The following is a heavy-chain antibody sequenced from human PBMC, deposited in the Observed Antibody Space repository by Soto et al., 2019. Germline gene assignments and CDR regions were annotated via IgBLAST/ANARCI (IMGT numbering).Heavy chain of an antibody. J-gene: IGHJ6*02. CDR1: GFSLSTSGVG. CDR3: AHIEDYAGTYGMDV. Sequence: QITLKESGPTLVKPTQTLTLTCTFSGFSLSTSGVGVGWIRQPPGKALEWLALIYWYEDQRYSPSLKSRLTITKDSSKNQVVLTRTNMDPVDTATYYCAHIEDYAGTYGMDVWGQGTTVTFS. D-gene: IGHD6-13*01. V-gene: IGHV2-5*01. CDR2: IYWYEDQ.